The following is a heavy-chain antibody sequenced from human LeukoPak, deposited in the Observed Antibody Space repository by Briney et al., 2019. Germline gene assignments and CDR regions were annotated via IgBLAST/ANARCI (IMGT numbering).Heavy chain of an antibody. J-gene: IGHJ4*02. V-gene: IGHV3-21*01. CDR3: ARDLIAVAGNPFDY. CDR2: ISSSSYI. D-gene: IGHD6-19*01. Sequence: GGSLRLSCAASGFTFSSYSMNWVRQAPGKGLEWVSSISSSSYIYYADSVKGRFTISRDNAKNSLYLQMNSLRAEDTAVYYCARDLIAVAGNPFDYWGQGTLVTVSS. CDR1: GFTFSSYS.